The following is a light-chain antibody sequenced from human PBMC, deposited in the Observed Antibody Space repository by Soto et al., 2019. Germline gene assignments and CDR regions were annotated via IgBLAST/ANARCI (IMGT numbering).Light chain of an antibody. J-gene: IGKJ5*01. Sequence: EIVVTQSPATLSVSPGERATLSCRASQDVGSKLAWYQQKPGQAPRLLIYDASNRATGIPARFSGSGSGTDFTLTISSLEPEDSAVYYCQQRSDRLPITFGQGTRLEIK. V-gene: IGKV3-11*01. CDR1: QDVGSK. CDR2: DAS. CDR3: QQRSDRLPIT.